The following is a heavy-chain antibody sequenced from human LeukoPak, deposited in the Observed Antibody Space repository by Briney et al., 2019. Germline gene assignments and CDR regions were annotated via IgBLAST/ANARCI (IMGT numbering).Heavy chain of an antibody. J-gene: IGHJ3*02. V-gene: IGHV7-4-1*02. Sequence: ASVKVSCKASGYTFTSYSMNWVRQAPGQGLEWLGWINTNTGNPTYAQGFTGRFVFSLDTSVNTAYLQISSLKAEDTAVYYCARVVHPYDYESSGLTYDAFDIWGQGTLVTVSS. CDR3: ARVVHPYDYESSGLTYDAFDI. D-gene: IGHD3-22*01. CDR1: GYTFTSYS. CDR2: INTNTGNP.